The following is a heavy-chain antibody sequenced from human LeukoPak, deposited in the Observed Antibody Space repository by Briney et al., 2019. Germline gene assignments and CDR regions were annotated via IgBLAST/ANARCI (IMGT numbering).Heavy chain of an antibody. CDR1: GHTFTSYA. V-gene: IGHV1-3*01. CDR2: INAGNGNT. J-gene: IGHJ4*02. CDR3: ARDLESIAVAGGSSDY. D-gene: IGHD6-19*01. Sequence: GASVKVSCKASGHTFTSYAMHWVRQAPGQRLEWMGWINAGNGNTKYSQKFQGRVTMTRDTSTSTVYMELSSLRSEDTAVYYCARDLESIAVAGGSSDYWGQGTLVTVSS.